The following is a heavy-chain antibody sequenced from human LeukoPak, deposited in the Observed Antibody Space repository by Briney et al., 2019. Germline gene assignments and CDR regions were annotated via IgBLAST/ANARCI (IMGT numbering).Heavy chain of an antibody. CDR1: GFTFRDAW. D-gene: IGHD3-10*01. CDR2: IKSRADGGTP. CDR3: ATQGVLDAFDI. V-gene: IGHV3-15*01. J-gene: IGHJ3*02. Sequence: PGGSLRLSCAASGFTFRDAWMIWVRQAPRKGLWWVGRIKSRADGGTPDYAAPVTGRFTISRDNSNGTLFLQMNSLTTEDTAVYYCATQGVLDAFDIWGQGTMVIVSS.